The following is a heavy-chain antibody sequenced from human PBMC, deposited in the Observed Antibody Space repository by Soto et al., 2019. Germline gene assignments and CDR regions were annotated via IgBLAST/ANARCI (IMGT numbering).Heavy chain of an antibody. Sequence: ASVKVSCKASGYTFTGYYLHWVRQAPGEGLEWMGWINPNSSGTNYSQKFRGRVTMTRDTSITTAYMELRSLRSDDTAVYYCARDVQHITGTTGLDYWGQGTLVTVSS. CDR2: INPNSSGT. CDR1: GYTFTGYY. CDR3: ARDVQHITGTTGLDY. V-gene: IGHV1-2*02. J-gene: IGHJ4*02. D-gene: IGHD1-20*01.